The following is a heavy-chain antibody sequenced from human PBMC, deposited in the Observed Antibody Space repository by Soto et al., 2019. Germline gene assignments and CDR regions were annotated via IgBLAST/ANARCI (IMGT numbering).Heavy chain of an antibody. CDR1: GFTFSSYA. CDR3: ARRGSGSYYDY. CDR2: ISGSGDST. D-gene: IGHD1-26*01. Sequence: EVQLLESGGGLVQPGGSLRLSCAASGFTFSSYAMRWVRQAPVKGLEWVSAISGSGDSTYYADSVKGRFTISRDNSKNTLYLQMNSGRAEVTAVDYCARRGSGSYYDYWGQGTLVTVSS. V-gene: IGHV3-23*01. J-gene: IGHJ4*02.